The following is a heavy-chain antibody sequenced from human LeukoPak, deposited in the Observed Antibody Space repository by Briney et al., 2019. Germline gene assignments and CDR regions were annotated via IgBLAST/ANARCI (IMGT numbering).Heavy chain of an antibody. CDR2: IIPILGIA. D-gene: IGHD6-13*01. V-gene: IGHV1-69*04. CDR3: ARDQIAAAGERIFDY. J-gene: IGHJ4*02. CDR1: GDTFSSYA. Sequence: SLKVSCKASGDTFSSYAISWVRQAPGQGLGWMGRIIPILGIANYAQKFQGRVTITADKSTSTAYMELSSLRSEDTAVYYCARDQIAAAGERIFDYWGQGTLVTVSS.